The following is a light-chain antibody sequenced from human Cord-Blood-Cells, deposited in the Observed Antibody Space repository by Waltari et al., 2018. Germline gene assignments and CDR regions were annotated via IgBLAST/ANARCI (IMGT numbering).Light chain of an antibody. V-gene: IGKV3-20*01. Sequence: EIVLTQSPGTLSLSPGERATLSCRASRSVSSSYLAWYQQKPGQAPRLLLYGASSRATGIRDRFSVSGSGTDFTLTISRLEPEDFAVYYCQQYGSSPPYTFGQGTKLEIK. CDR2: GAS. J-gene: IGKJ2*01. CDR3: QQYGSSPPYT. CDR1: RSVSSSY.